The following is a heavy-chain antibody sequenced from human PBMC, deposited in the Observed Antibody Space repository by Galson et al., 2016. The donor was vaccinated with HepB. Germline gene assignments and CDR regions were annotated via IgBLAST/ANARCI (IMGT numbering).Heavy chain of an antibody. CDR3: ATGIVVAGKYYYYYMDV. J-gene: IGHJ6*03. V-gene: IGHV4-38-2*02. CDR2: LYPSEGT. CDR1: GDSIRSDYY. D-gene: IGHD6-19*01. Sequence: ETLSLTCTVSGDSIRSDYYWGWIRQPPGRGLEWIGSLYPSEGTYYNPSLKSRVTISVDTSKNELSLRLNSVTAADTGVYYCATGIVVAGKYYYYYMDVWGKGTTVTVSS.